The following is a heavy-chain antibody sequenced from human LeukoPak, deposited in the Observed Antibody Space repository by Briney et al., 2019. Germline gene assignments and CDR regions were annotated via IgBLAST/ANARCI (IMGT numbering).Heavy chain of an antibody. CDR2: IKRGGYT. CDR1: GFTFANYA. CDR3: ARDPSGDHIGAFDFQR. V-gene: IGHV3-23*01. Sequence: PGGSLRLSCAASGFTFANYAMVWVRQTPGKGLQWVSAIKRGGYTYYSDSVQGRFTISSDNSKNTLFLQMNSLRAEDTAVYYCARDPSGDHIGAFDFQRRGQGTQVTASS. D-gene: IGHD4-17*01. J-gene: IGHJ1*01.